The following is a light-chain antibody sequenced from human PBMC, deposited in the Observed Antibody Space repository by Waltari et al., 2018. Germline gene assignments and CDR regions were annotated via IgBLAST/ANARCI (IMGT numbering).Light chain of an antibody. CDR2: EVD. CDR3: SSYTYGGPWV. Sequence: SALTQPASVSASPGQSITISCTGSSSDVGSYDLVAGYQPHPGKAPHILIYEVDKRPSVVSYRFSGSTSGNAASLTISGLQAEDEAHYFCSSYTYGGPWVFGGGTLLTVL. CDR1: SSDVGSYDL. V-gene: IGLV2-23*02. J-gene: IGLJ2*01.